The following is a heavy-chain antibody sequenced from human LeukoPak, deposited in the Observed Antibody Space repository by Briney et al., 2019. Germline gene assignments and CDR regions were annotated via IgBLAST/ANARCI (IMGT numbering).Heavy chain of an antibody. J-gene: IGHJ6*03. CDR1: GFTFNTYA. V-gene: IGHV3-21*01. CDR2: ISSSSTYM. Sequence: GGSLRLSCAASGFTFNTYAMNWVRQAPGKGLEWVSSISSSSTYMYYADSLKGRFTISRDNAKNSLYLQMNSLRAEDTAVYYCARLQGDYQDYYYYYMDVWGKGTTVTVSS. CDR3: ARLQGDYQDYYYYYMDV. D-gene: IGHD3-16*01.